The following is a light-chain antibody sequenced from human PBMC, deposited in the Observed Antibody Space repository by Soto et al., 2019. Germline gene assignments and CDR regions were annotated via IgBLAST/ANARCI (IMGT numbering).Light chain of an antibody. V-gene: IGKV1-39*01. CDR1: QRISSY. CDR3: QQTYGIPRF. CDR2: AAS. J-gene: IGKJ4*01. Sequence: DIQMTQSPSSLSASVGDRVTITCRASQRISSYLNWYQQKPGKAPKLLIYAASRLQSGVPSRFSGSGSGTDCTLTISSLQPEDFATYYCQQTYGIPRFLGGGTKVDIK.